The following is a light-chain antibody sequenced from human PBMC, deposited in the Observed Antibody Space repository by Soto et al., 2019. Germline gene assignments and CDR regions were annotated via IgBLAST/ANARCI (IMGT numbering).Light chain of an antibody. V-gene: IGKV3-20*01. CDR3: QYYDSFRT. Sequence: ESWFTQSPGTPSFSPGEKAPLSRRASQSVSISYLAWYQQKPGQAPRLLIYGASSRATGIPDRFSGSGSGTDFTLTISRLEPEDFAVYFCQYYDSFRTFGQGTKVDIK. CDR2: GAS. CDR1: QSVSISY. J-gene: IGKJ1*01.